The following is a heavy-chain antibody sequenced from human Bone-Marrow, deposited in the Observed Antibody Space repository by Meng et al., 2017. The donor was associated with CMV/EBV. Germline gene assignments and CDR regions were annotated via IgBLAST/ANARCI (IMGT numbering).Heavy chain of an antibody. V-gene: IGHV3-21*06. CDR1: RFIFSSYT. D-gene: IGHD7-27*01. Sequence: GGSLRLSCAASRFIFSSYTMNWVRQAPGKGLEWVSSISTSSSYIFYADSVKGRFTISRDNAKNSLYLQMNSLRAEDTAVYYCARETTGDYFDYWGQGTLVTVYS. J-gene: IGHJ4*02. CDR3: ARETTGDYFDY. CDR2: ISTSSSYI.